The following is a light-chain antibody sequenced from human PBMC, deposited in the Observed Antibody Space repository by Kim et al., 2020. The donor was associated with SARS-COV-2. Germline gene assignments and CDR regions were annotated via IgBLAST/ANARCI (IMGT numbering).Light chain of an antibody. J-gene: IGLJ2*01. CDR1: SSDVGGYNY. CDR2: DVS. Sequence: QSVTISFTGTSSDVGGYNYVSWYQQHPGKAPKLMIYDVSKRPSGVPDRFSGSKSGNTASLTISGLQAEDEADYYCCSYAGSYFYVVFGGGTQLTVL. V-gene: IGLV2-11*01. CDR3: CSYAGSYFYVV.